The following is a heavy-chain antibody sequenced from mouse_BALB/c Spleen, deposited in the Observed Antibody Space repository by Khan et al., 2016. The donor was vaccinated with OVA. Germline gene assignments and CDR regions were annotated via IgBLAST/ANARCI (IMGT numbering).Heavy chain of an antibody. CDR1: GDSITSGY. CDR2: IIYTGYT. J-gene: IGHJ3*01. V-gene: IGHV3-8*02. Sequence: VQLKESGPSLVKPSQTLSLTCSVTGDSITSGYWNWIRKFPGNKLEYMGYIIYTGYTYYNQSLQSRISITRHTSKNQYYLQLNSVTDEDTATYYCARSTDRYAFVYWGQGTLVTVSA. CDR3: ARSTDRYAFVY.